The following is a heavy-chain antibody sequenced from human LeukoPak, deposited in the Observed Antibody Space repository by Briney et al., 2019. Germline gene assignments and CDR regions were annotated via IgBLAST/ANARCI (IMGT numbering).Heavy chain of an antibody. CDR3: ARARRVRGVIMLDP. D-gene: IGHD3-10*01. Sequence: GGSLRLSCAASGFTFSSYAMSWVRQAPGKGLEWVSAISSSSSYIYYADSAKGRFTISRENAKNSLYLQMNSLRAGDTAVYYCARARRVRGVIMLDPWGQGTLVTVSS. CDR2: ISSSSSYI. V-gene: IGHV3-21*01. CDR1: GFTFSSYA. J-gene: IGHJ5*02.